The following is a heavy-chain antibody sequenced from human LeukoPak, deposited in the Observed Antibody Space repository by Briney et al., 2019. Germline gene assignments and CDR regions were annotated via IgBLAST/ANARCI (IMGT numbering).Heavy chain of an antibody. V-gene: IGHV3-7*03. CDR2: IKQDGSEK. CDR3: ARDPIFRGYGDHYFDY. D-gene: IGHD4-17*01. Sequence: SGGSLRLSCAASGFTFSSYCMSWVRQAPGKGLEWVANIKQDGSEKYYVDSVKGRFTISRDNAKNSLYLQMNSLRAEDTAVYYCARDPIFRGYGDHYFDYWGQGTLVTVSS. CDR1: GFTFSSYC. J-gene: IGHJ4*02.